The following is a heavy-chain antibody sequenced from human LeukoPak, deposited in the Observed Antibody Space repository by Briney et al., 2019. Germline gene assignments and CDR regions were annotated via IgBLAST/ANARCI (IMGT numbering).Heavy chain of an antibody. Sequence: PSETLSLTCAVSGGSISSGGYSWSWIRQPPGKGLEWIGYIYHSGSTYSNPSLKSRVTISVDRSKNQFSLKLSSVTAADTAVYYCARVVSEGPYYYYYYMDVWGKGTTVTVSS. J-gene: IGHJ6*03. V-gene: IGHV4-30-2*01. D-gene: IGHD6-19*01. CDR2: IYHSGST. CDR1: GGSISSGGYS. CDR3: ARVVSEGPYYYYYYMDV.